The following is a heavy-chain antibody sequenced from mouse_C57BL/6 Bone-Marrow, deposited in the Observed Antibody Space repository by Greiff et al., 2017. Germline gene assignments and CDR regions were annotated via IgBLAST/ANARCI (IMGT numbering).Heavy chain of an antibody. V-gene: IGHV1-80*01. CDR3: ARDCDYFAY. CDR1: GYAFSTYW. Sequence: QVQLKQSGAELVKPGASVKISCKVSGYAFSTYWMNWVKQRPGQGLEWIGQIYPGDGDTNYNGKFKGTATLTADKSSSPAYMQLSSLTSEDSAVYFCARDCDYFAYWGQGTTLTVSS. J-gene: IGHJ2*01. CDR2: IYPGDGDT.